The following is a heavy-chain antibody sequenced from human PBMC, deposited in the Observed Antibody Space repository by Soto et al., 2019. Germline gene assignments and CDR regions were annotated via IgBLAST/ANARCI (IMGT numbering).Heavy chain of an antibody. CDR3: ARRYGGNFDF. CDR2: IYYSGST. Sequence: QVQLQESGPGLVKPSETLSLTCTVSGGSISSYYWSWIRQPPGKGLEWIGYIYYSGSTNYNPSLKSRVTRSVDPSKNQFSLKLSSVTAADTAVYYCARRYGGNFDFWGQGTLVTVSS. V-gene: IGHV4-59*01. CDR1: GGSISSYY. D-gene: IGHD1-26*01. J-gene: IGHJ4*02.